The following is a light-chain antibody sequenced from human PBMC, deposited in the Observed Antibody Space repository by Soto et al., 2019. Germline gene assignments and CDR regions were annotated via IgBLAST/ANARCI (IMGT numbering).Light chain of an antibody. CDR3: QQYGSSPGT. Sequence: ETVLTQSPGTLSLSPGERATLSCRASQSIASAYLAWYQHKPGQAPRLLIYDATNRATGIPDRFSGSGSGTDFTLTISRLQPEDFAVYYCQQYGSSPGTFGQGTQVEFK. V-gene: IGKV3-20*01. CDR1: QSIASAY. CDR2: DAT. J-gene: IGKJ1*01.